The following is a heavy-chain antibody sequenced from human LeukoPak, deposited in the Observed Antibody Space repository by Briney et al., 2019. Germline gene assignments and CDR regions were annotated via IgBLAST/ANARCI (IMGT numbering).Heavy chain of an antibody. CDR1: GFTFSDYY. CDR2: ISSGGSMT. V-gene: IGHV3-11*01. D-gene: IGHD2-8*01. J-gene: IGHJ4*02. Sequence: GGSLRLSCAASGFTFSDYYMSWIRQAPGKGLEWVSYISSGGSMTDYADSVKGRFTISRDNAKNSLYLQMNSLRAEDTAVYYCARDGYGVPFDFWGQGTPVTVSS. CDR3: ARDGYGVPFDF.